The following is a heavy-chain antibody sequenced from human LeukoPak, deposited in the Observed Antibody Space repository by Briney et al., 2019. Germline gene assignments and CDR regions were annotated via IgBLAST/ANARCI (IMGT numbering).Heavy chain of an antibody. CDR2: ISAYNGNT. D-gene: IGHD2-2*02. J-gene: IGHJ3*02. Sequence: ASVKVSCKASGYTFTSYGISWVRQAPGQGLEWMGWISAYNGNTNYAQKLQGRVTMTTDTSTSTAYMELRSLRSDDTAVYCCAHGPAMRDCSSTSCYKRAFDIWGQGTMVTVSS. CDR1: GYTFTSYG. CDR3: AHGPAMRDCSSTSCYKRAFDI. V-gene: IGHV1-18*04.